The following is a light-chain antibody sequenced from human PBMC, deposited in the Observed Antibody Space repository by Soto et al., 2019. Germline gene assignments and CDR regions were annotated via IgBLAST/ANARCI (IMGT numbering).Light chain of an antibody. Sequence: EIVLTQSPGTLSLSPGERATLSCWASQSVSSSNLAWYQQKPGQAPRVLIYGASSRATGIPDRFSGSGSGTEFTLTISRLEPEDFAVYYCQQYGSSPPYTFGQGTKLEIK. CDR3: QQYGSSPPYT. V-gene: IGKV3-20*01. CDR2: GAS. J-gene: IGKJ2*01. CDR1: QSVSSSN.